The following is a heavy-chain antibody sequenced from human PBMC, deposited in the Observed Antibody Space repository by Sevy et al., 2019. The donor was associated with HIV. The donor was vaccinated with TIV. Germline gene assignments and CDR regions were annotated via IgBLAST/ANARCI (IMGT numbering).Heavy chain of an antibody. CDR3: ARGKVLFDH. CDR1: GGSFNDFY. Sequence: SETLSLTCTVSGGSFNDFYWSWIRQSPGRGLEWIGYIYYNGTTNSNPSLRRRVTISAQTSKSQIFLRLNSVTAADTAVYYCARGKVLFDHWGQGIVVTVSS. CDR2: IYYNGTT. J-gene: IGHJ4*02. V-gene: IGHV4-59*01. D-gene: IGHD3-10*01.